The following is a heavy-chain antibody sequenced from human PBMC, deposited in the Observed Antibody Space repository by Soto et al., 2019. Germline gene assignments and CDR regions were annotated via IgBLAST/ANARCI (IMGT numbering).Heavy chain of an antibody. CDR3: ARARCSSSSGDAQYFQH. J-gene: IGHJ1*01. D-gene: IGHD6-19*01. Sequence: SETLSITCTVSGGSISSSYWSWIRQSPGKGLEWIGYMYDNGGTNYNPSLKSRVTISVDTSKNQFSLKLSSVTAADTAVYYCARARCSSSSGDAQYFQHWGQGTLVTVS. V-gene: IGHV4-59*01. CDR1: GGSISSSY. CDR2: MYDNGGT.